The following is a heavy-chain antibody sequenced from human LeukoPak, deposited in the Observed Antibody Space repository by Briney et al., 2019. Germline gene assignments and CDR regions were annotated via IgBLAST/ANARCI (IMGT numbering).Heavy chain of an antibody. CDR3: ASEDYDFWSGRQRYYFDY. J-gene: IGHJ4*02. Sequence: SETLSLTCTVSGGSISSYYWSWIRQPAGKGLEWIGRIYTSGSTNYNPSLKSRVTMSVDTSKNQFSRKLSSVTAADTAVYYCASEDYDFWSGRQRYYFDYWGQGTLVTVSS. CDR2: IYTSGST. CDR1: GGSISSYY. D-gene: IGHD3-3*01. V-gene: IGHV4-4*07.